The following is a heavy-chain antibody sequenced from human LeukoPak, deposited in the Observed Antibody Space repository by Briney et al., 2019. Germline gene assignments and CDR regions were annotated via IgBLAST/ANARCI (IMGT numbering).Heavy chain of an antibody. Sequence: SETLSLTCTVSGGSISSYYWSWIRQSPVKGLEWIGYIFPSGSAFYNPSLESRVTISLDTSENQFSLTLSSVTAADTAVYYCARRDHYFYYMDVWGKGTTVTVSS. V-gene: IGHV4-4*09. CDR3: ARRDHYFYYMDV. CDR1: GGSISSYY. J-gene: IGHJ6*03. CDR2: IFPSGSA.